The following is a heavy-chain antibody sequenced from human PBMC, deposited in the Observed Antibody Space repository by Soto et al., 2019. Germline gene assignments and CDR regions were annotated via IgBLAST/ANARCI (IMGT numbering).Heavy chain of an antibody. CDR1: GGSISSSSYY. J-gene: IGHJ4*02. V-gene: IGHV4-39*01. D-gene: IGHD2-15*01. CDR2: IYYSGST. Sequence: SQTLSLTCTVSGGSISSSSYYWGWIRQPPGKGLEWIGSIYYSGSTYYNPSLKSRVTISVDTSKNQFSLKLSSVTAADTAVYYCARQRGVGYYCSGGSCYIDYWGQGTLVTVSS. CDR3: ARQRGVGYYCSGGSCYIDY.